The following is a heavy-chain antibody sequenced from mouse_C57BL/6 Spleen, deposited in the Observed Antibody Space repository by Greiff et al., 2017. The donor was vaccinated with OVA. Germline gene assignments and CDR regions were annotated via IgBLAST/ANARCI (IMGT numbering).Heavy chain of an antibody. Sequence: QVQLQQPGAELVRPGSSVKLSCKASGYTFTSYWMHWVKQRPIQGLEWIGNIDPSDSDTHYNQKFKDKATLTVDKSSSTAYMQLSSLTSEDSAVYYCASYSWFAYWGQGTLVTVSA. D-gene: IGHD1-1*01. CDR2: IDPSDSDT. V-gene: IGHV1-52*01. CDR1: GYTFTSYW. J-gene: IGHJ3*01. CDR3: ASYSWFAY.